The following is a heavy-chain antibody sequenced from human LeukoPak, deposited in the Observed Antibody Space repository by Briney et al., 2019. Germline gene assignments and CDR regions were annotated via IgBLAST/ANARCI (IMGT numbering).Heavy chain of an antibody. Sequence: SETLSLTCAVYGGSFSDYFWNWIRQPPGKGLEWIGSIYYSGSTYYNPSLKSRVTISVDTSKNQSSLKLSSVTAADTAVYYCASYIVVVPAAAYYFDYWGQGTLVTVSS. CDR1: GGSFSDYF. CDR2: IYYSGST. D-gene: IGHD2-2*01. V-gene: IGHV4-34*01. J-gene: IGHJ4*02. CDR3: ASYIVVVPAAAYYFDY.